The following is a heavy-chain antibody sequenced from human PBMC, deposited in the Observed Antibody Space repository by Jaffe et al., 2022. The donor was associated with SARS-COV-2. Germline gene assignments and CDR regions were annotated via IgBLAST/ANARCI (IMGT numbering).Heavy chain of an antibody. D-gene: IGHD6-19*01. J-gene: IGHJ4*02. Sequence: QVQLQESGPGLVKPSETLSLTCTVSGGSISSYYWSWIRQPPGKGLEWIGYIYYSGSTNYNPSLKSRVTISVDTSKNQFSLKLSSVTAADTAVYYCAREYSSGWSHFDYWGQGTLVTVSS. CDR1: GGSISSYY. CDR3: AREYSSGWSHFDY. V-gene: IGHV4-59*01. CDR2: IYYSGST.